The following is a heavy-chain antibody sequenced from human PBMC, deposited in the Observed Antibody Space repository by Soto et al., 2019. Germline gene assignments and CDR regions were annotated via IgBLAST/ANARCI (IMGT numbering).Heavy chain of an antibody. J-gene: IGHJ6*02. V-gene: IGHV1-46*01. CDR2: INPSGGST. CDR1: GYTFTSYY. D-gene: IGHD6-19*01. CDR3: ARDPYSSGRYSNYYYYGMDV. Sequence: ASVKVSCKASGYTFTSYYMHWVRQAPGQGLEWMGIINPSGGSTSYAQKFQGRVTMTRDTSTSTVYMELSSLRSEDTAVYYCARDPYSSGRYSNYYYYGMDVWGQGTAVTVSS.